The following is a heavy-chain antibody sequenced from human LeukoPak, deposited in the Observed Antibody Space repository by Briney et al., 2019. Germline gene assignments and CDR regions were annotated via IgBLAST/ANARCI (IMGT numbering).Heavy chain of an antibody. CDR3: ARVNYDYVWGSYRYKGDFDY. CDR2: INHSGST. Sequence: PSETLSLTCAVYGGSFSGYYWSWIRQPPGKGLEWIGEINHSGSTNYNPSLKSRVTISVDTSKNQFSLKLSSVTAADTAVYYCARVNYDYVWGSYRYKGDFDYWGQGTLVTVSS. CDR1: GGSFSGYY. D-gene: IGHD3-16*02. V-gene: IGHV4-34*01. J-gene: IGHJ4*02.